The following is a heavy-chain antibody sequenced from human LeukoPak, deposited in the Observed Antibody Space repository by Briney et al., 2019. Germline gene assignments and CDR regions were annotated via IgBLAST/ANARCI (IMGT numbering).Heavy chain of an antibody. V-gene: IGHV3-23*01. J-gene: IGHJ5*02. CDR1: GFTFSSYA. D-gene: IGHD6-19*01. CDR3: ARDPSSGWYLKGWFDP. Sequence: PGGSLRLSCAASGFTFSSYAMSWVRQAPGKGLEWVSAISGSGGRTDYADSVKGRFTISRDNAKNSLYLQMNSLRAEDTAVYYCARDPSSGWYLKGWFDPWGQGTLVTVSS. CDR2: ISGSGGRT.